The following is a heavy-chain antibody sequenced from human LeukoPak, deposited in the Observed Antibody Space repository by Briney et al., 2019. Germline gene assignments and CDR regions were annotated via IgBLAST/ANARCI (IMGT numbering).Heavy chain of an antibody. CDR2: MNPNSGIT. CDR3: ARGLYYYDSNGRTPYDY. D-gene: IGHD3-22*01. V-gene: IGHV1-8*01. CDR1: GYTFIGYD. J-gene: IGHJ4*02. Sequence: ASVKASCKASGYTFIGYDINWVRQATGQGLEWMGWMNPNSGITGYAQKFQGRVSMTRNTSIGTAYMELSSLKSEDTAVYYCARGLYYYDSNGRTPYDYWGQGTLVTVSS.